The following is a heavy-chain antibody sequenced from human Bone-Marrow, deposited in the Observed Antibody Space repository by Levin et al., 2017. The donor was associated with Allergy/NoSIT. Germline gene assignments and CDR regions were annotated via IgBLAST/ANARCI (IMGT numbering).Heavy chain of an antibody. Sequence: LSQTLSLTCTISGDSISSYYWSWIRQSPGEGLEWIGYVYYNDKTNYNPSLKSRVTISLGTSNNQFSLKLRSVTAADSAVYFCARDRRNRDGYPGAFDTWGQGTTVTVSS. CDR2: VYYNDKT. CDR1: GDSISSYY. CDR3: ARDRRNRDGYPGAFDT. V-gene: IGHV4-59*01. J-gene: IGHJ3*02. D-gene: IGHD5-24*01.